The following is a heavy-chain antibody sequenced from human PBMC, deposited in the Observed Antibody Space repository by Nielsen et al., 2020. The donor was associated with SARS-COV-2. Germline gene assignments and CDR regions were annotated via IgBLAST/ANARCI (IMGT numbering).Heavy chain of an antibody. V-gene: IGHV3-7*03. CDR1: GFNFSTYW. Sequence: GESLKISCAASGFNFSTYWMSWVRQAPGKGLEWVANIKQDGSEKYFIDSVKGRFTISRDNAKNSLYLQMNSLRVEDTAVYYCAADYYDSSGPGYWGQGTLVTVSS. CDR2: IKQDGSEK. CDR3: AADYYDSSGPGY. D-gene: IGHD3-22*01. J-gene: IGHJ4*02.